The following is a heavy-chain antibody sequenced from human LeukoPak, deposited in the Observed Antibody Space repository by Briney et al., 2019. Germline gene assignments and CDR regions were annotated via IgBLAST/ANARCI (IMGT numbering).Heavy chain of an antibody. CDR3: ARSYSGSYLNWFDP. CDR2: IYYSGST. D-gene: IGHD1-26*01. Sequence: PSETLSLTCTVSGGSISSYYWSWIRQPPGKGLEWIGYIYYSGSTNYNPSLKSRVTISVDTSKNQFSLKLSSVTAADTAVYYCARSYSGSYLNWFDPWGQGTLVTVPS. J-gene: IGHJ5*02. V-gene: IGHV4-59*01. CDR1: GGSISSYY.